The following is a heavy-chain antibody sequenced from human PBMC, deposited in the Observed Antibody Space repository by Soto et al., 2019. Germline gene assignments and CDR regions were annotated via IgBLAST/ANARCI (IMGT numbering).Heavy chain of an antibody. J-gene: IGHJ4*02. Sequence: WGSLRLSCGASVFTFSSYAMHWRRQAPGKGLEWVAVISYDGSNKYYADSVKGRFTISRDNSKNTLYLQMNSLRAEDTAVYYCARAKEWAPDYWGQGTLVTVSS. CDR2: ISYDGSNK. D-gene: IGHD3-3*01. CDR1: VFTFSSYA. CDR3: ARAKEWAPDY. V-gene: IGHV3-30-3*01.